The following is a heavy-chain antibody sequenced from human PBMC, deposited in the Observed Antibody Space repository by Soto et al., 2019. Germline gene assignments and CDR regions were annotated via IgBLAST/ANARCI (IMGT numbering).Heavy chain of an antibody. CDR2: INHSGST. J-gene: IGHJ4*02. Sequence: SETLSLTCAVYGGSFSGYYWSWIRQPPGKGLEWIGEINHSGSTNYNPSLKSRVTISVDTSKNQFSLKLSSVTAADTAVYYCARVRGANRAVTPDPSYYFDYWGQGTLVTVSS. D-gene: IGHD4-17*01. CDR1: GGSFSGYY. V-gene: IGHV4-34*01. CDR3: ARVRGANRAVTPDPSYYFDY.